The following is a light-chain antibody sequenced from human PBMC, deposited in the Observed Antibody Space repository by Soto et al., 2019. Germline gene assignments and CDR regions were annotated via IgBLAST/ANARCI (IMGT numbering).Light chain of an antibody. CDR1: QTVSGDY. CDR3: QQYGGSPLVT. CDR2: GAS. V-gene: IGKV3-20*01. J-gene: IGKJ4*01. Sequence: EIVLTQSPGTLSLSPGERATLSCRASQTVSGDYVAWYQQKPGQTPRLLISGASIRATGIPDRFGGSGSGTDFTLTISRLEPEDFEMYYCQQYGGSPLVTFGGGTKVEIK.